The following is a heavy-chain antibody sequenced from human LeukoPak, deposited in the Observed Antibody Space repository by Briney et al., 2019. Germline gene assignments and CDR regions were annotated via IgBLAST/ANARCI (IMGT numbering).Heavy chain of an antibody. V-gene: IGHV3-48*01. D-gene: IGHD6-13*01. CDR2: ISSSSSTI. J-gene: IGHJ3*01. CDR1: GFTFSSYG. CDR3: ARVWDSREP. Sequence: GGSLRLSCAASGFTFSSYGMHWVRQAPGKGLEWVSYISSSSSTIYYADSVKGRFTISRDNAKNSLYLQMNSLRAEDTAVYYCARVWDSREPWGQGTMVTVSS.